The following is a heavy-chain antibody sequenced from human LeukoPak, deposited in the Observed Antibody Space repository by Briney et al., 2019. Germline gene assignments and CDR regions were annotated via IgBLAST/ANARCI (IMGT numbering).Heavy chain of an antibody. V-gene: IGHV3-23*01. CDR2: ISGSGGSI. J-gene: IGHJ6*02. D-gene: IGHD5-24*01. CDR1: GFTGFTFSSYV. CDR3: ARCAGDGYNTYYYYGMDV. Sequence: PGGSLRLSCAASGFTGFTFSSYVMHWVRQAPGKGLEWVSVISGSGGSIYYADTVKGRFTISRDNSKKTLYLQMNSLRAEDTAVYYCARCAGDGYNTYYYYGMDVWGQGTTVTVSS.